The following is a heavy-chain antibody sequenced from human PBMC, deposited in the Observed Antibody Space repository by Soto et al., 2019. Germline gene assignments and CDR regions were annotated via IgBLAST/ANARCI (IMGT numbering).Heavy chain of an antibody. V-gene: IGHV4-34*01. CDR2: INHSGST. Sequence: SETLSLTCAVYGGSFSGYYWTWIRQPPGTGLEWIGEINHSGSTNYNPSLKSRVTISVDTSKNQFSLKLSSVTAADTAVYYCARGRAPRGYYYGMDVWGQGTTVTVS. CDR1: GGSFSGYY. CDR3: ARGRAPRGYYYGMDV. J-gene: IGHJ6*02.